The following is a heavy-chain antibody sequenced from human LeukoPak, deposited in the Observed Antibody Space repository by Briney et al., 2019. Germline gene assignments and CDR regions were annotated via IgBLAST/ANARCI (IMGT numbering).Heavy chain of an antibody. D-gene: IGHD3-22*01. CDR1: GFTFSSYG. V-gene: IGHV3-23*01. CDR3: AKTHRTYYYDSSGYNDAFDI. Sequence: GGSLRLSCAASGFTFSSYGMSWVRQAPGKGLEWVSAISGSGGSTYYADSVKGRFTISRDNSKNTLYLQMHSLRAEDTAVYYCAKTHRTYYYDSSGYNDAFDIWGQGTMVTVSS. J-gene: IGHJ3*02. CDR2: ISGSGGST.